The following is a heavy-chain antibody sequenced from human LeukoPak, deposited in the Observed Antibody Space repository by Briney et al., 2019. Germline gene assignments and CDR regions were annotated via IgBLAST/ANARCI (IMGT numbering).Heavy chain of an antibody. D-gene: IGHD2-15*01. V-gene: IGHV1-8*01. Sequence: ASVKVSCKASGYTFTSYDINWVRQATGQGLEWMGWMNPNSRNTGYAQKFQGRVTMTRNSSITTAYMELSSLRSEDTAVYYCARRHGRCSDGSCYYPDYWGQGTLVTVSS. CDR3: ARRHGRCSDGSCYYPDY. CDR1: GYTFTSYD. J-gene: IGHJ4*02. CDR2: MNPNSRNT.